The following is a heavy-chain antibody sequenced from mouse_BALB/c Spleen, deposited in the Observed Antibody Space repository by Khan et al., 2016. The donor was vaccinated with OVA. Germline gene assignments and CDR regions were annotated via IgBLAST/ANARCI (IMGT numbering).Heavy chain of an antibody. CDR3: ARSGNYDYDRFAY. Sequence: EVQLQQSGPELVKPGASVKISCKASGYTFTDYNMHWVKQSHGKSLEWIGYIYPYNGGTGYNQKFKSKATLTVENSSSTAYMELRSLTSEDSAVYYCARSGNYDYDRFAYGGQGTLVTVSA. D-gene: IGHD2-4*01. V-gene: IGHV1S29*02. CDR1: GYTFTDYN. J-gene: IGHJ3*01. CDR2: IYPYNGGT.